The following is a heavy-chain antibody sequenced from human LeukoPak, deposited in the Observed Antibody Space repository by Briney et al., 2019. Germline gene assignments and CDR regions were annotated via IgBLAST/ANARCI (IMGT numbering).Heavy chain of an antibody. CDR2: INPNSGGT. J-gene: IGHJ5*02. CDR3: ARRNYDILTGHNVNWFDP. Sequence: ASVKVSCKASGYTFTSYYMHWVRQAPGQGLEWMGWINPNSGGTNYAQKFQGRVTMTRDTSISTAYMELSRLRSDDTAVYYCARRNYDILTGHNVNWFDPWGQGTLVTVSS. V-gene: IGHV1-2*02. CDR1: GYTFTSYY. D-gene: IGHD3-9*01.